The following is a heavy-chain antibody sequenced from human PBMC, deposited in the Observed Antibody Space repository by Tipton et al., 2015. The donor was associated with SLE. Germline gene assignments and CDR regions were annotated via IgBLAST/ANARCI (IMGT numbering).Heavy chain of an antibody. CDR3: ASGDDLPYYFEY. D-gene: IGHD7-27*01. J-gene: IGHJ4*02. V-gene: IGHV4-4*07. CDR1: GGSISFDY. CDR2: IYTSGST. Sequence: TLSLTCTVSGGSISFDYWSWIRQPAGKGLEWIGHIYTSGSTNYNPSLKSRVTISVDTSKNQFSLKLGSVTAADTAVYYCASGDDLPYYFEYWGQGTLVTVSS.